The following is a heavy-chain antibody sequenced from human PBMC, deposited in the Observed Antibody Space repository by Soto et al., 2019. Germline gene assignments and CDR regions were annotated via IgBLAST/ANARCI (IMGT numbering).Heavy chain of an antibody. CDR1: GFMFSSYW. V-gene: IGHV3-7*01. CDR3: ATYSGSYFPVGHDR. J-gene: IGHJ4*02. CDR2: IKQDGSEI. D-gene: IGHD3-10*01. Sequence: VHLVESAGGLVEPGGSLRLSCEASGFMFSSYWMSWVRQAPGEGLEWVANIKQDGSEIHYLESVEGRFTIFRDNARRSLYLQMNSLRAEDTAVYFCATYSGSYFPVGHDRWGQGTLVVVSS.